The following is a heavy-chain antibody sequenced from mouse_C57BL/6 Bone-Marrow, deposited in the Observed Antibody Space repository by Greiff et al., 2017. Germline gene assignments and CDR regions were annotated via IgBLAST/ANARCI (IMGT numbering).Heavy chain of an antibody. CDR1: GYTFTSYW. D-gene: IGHD2-5*01. CDR3: ARSYYSSYVYWYFDV. V-gene: IGHV1-7*01. CDR2: INPSSGYT. J-gene: IGHJ1*03. Sequence: QVQLQQSGAELAKPGASVKLSCKASGYTFTSYWMNWVKQRPGQGLEWIGYINPSSGYTKYNQKFKDKATLTADKTSRTAYMQLVSLTYEDSAVYYCARSYYSSYVYWYFDVWGTGTTVTVSS.